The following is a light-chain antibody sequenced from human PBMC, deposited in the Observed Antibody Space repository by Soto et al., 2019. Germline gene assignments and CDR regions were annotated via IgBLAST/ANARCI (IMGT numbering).Light chain of an antibody. CDR3: ETWDNNILV. CDR1: SGHSSYI. CDR2: LEVSGSY. Sequence: QPVLTQSSSASASLGSSVKLTCTLSSGHSSYIIAWHQQQPGKAARYLMKLEVSGSYNKGSGVPDRFSGSSSGADLSLTISNLQFEDEADYYCETWDNNILVFGGGTKLTVL. V-gene: IGLV4-60*02. J-gene: IGLJ2*01.